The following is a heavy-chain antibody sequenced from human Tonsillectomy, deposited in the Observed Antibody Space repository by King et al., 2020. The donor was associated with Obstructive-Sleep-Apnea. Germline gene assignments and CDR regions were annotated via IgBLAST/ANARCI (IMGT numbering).Heavy chain of an antibody. J-gene: IGHJ4*02. CDR2: IYYSGST. D-gene: IGHD5-24*01. Sequence: VQLQESGPGLVKPSETLSLTCTVSGGSFSSYYWTWIRQPPGKGLEWIGYIYYSGSTNYNPSLQSRVTISIDTSRDQFSLSLNSVTAADTAVYYCAVFQTVMATGYFDHWGQGTLVTVSS. V-gene: IGHV4-59*08. CDR1: GGSFSSYY. CDR3: AVFQTVMATGYFDH.